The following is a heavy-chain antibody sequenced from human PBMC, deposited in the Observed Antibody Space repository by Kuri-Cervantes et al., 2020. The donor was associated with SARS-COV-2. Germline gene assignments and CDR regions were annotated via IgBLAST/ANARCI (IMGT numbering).Heavy chain of an antibody. CDR1: GFTFSSYA. Sequence: ETLSLTCAASGFTFSSYAMSWVRQAPGKGLEWVSAISGSGGSTYYADSVKGRFTISRDNSKNTLYLQMNSLRAEDTAVYYCARESYSWLAFDIWGQGTMVTVSS. CDR3: ARESYSWLAFDI. J-gene: IGHJ3*02. D-gene: IGHD6-13*01. CDR2: ISGSGGST. V-gene: IGHV3-23*01.